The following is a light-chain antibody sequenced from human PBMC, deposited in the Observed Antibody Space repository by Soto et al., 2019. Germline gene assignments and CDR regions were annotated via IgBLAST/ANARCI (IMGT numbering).Light chain of an antibody. CDR2: GAS. V-gene: IGKV3-20*01. CDR1: RSVNSNY. J-gene: IGKJ5*01. CDR3: QHYGRAPPLIT. Sequence: EIVLTQSPGTMSLSPGDRATLSCRSSRSVNSNYLAWYQQTPGQAPRHILYGASSRATGIPYRFSGGGSETGETLTISSLEPAAFAVYYCQHYGRAPPLITFGNGTRLEIK.